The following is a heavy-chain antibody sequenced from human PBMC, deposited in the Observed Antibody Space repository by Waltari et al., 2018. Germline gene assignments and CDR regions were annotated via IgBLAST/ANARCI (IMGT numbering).Heavy chain of an antibody. CDR2: IIPIFGTE. CDR1: GGTFSSYA. V-gene: IGHV1-69*08. D-gene: IGHD6-19*01. Sequence: QVQLVQSGAEVKKPGSSVKVSCKASGGTFSSYAISWVRQAPGQGLEWMGRIIPIFGTENDAQKFQGRVTSTADKSTSTVYMELSSLRSEDTAVYYCARDRLISGWPSGYFQHWGQGTLVTVSS. CDR3: ARDRLISGWPSGYFQH. J-gene: IGHJ1*01.